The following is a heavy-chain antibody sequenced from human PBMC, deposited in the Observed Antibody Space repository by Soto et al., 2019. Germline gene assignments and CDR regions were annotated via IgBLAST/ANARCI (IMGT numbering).Heavy chain of an antibody. Sequence: ASVKVSCKASGYTLSTYALHWVRQAPGQSLEWMGWIDADNYDTKYSQKFQGRVTITRDTSANTAYMGVNSLRYEDTAVYYCARGGSAIFDYWGPGTLVTVSS. V-gene: IGHV1-3*01. J-gene: IGHJ4*02. CDR3: ARGGSAIFDY. CDR1: GYTLSTYA. D-gene: IGHD2-2*01. CDR2: IDADNYDT.